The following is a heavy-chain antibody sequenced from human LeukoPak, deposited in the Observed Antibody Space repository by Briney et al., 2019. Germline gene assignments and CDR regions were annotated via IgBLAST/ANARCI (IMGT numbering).Heavy chain of an antibody. CDR2: ISAYNGNT. D-gene: IGHD4-17*01. V-gene: IGHV1-18*01. CDR1: GYTFTSYG. CDR3: ARSYDYGANLPNFDY. J-gene: IGHJ4*02. Sequence: ASVKVSCKASGYTFTSYGISWVRQAPGQGLEWMGWISAYNGNTNYAQKLQGRVTMTTDTSTSTAYMELRSLRSDDTAVYYCARSYDYGANLPNFDYWSQGTLVTVSS.